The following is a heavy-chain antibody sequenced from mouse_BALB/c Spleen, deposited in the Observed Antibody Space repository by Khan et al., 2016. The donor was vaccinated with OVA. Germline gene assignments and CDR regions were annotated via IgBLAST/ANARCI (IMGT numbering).Heavy chain of an antibody. Sequence: QVQLQQSGAELVKPGASVRLSCKASGYTFTNYYLYWVKQRPGHGLEWIGDINPSNGGTNFNEKFKNKVTLTVDKSSSTAYMQLSSLTSEDSAVYYGSISGYGTFAYWGQGTLVTVSA. V-gene: IGHV1S81*02. CDR2: INPSNGGT. CDR3: SISGYGTFAY. J-gene: IGHJ3*01. D-gene: IGHD2-1*01. CDR1: GYTFTNYY.